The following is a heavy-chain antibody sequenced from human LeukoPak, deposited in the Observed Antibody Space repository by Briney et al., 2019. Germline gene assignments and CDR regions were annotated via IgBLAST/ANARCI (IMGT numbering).Heavy chain of an antibody. CDR2: INPSGGST. Sequence: ASMKVSCTASGYTSTSYYMHWVRQAPGQGLEWMGIINPSGGSTSYAQKFQGRVTMTRDTSTSTVYMELSSLRSEDTAVYYCARDLIAAAGTNDYWGQGTLVTVSS. CDR3: ARDLIAAAGTNDY. V-gene: IGHV1-46*01. CDR1: GYTSTSYY. D-gene: IGHD6-13*01. J-gene: IGHJ4*02.